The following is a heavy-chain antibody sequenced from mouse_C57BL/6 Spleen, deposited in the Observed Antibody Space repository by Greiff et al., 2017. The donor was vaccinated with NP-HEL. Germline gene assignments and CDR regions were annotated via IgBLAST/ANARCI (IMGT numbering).Heavy chain of an antibody. V-gene: IGHV2-2*01. CDR1: GFSLTSYG. CDR2: IWSGGST. CDR3: ARNYYGSRYYFDY. Sequence: QVQLKESGPGLVQPSQSLSITCTVSGFSLTSYGVHWVRQSPGKGLEWLGVIWSGGSTDYNAAFISRLSISKDNSKSQVFFKMNSLQADDTAIYYCARNYYGSRYYFDYWGQGTTLTVSS. D-gene: IGHD1-1*01. J-gene: IGHJ2*01.